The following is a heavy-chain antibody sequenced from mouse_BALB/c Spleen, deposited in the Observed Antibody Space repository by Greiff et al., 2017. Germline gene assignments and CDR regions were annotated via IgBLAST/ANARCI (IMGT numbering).Heavy chain of an antibody. J-gene: IGHJ4*01. V-gene: IGHV1S22*01. CDR2: IYPGSGST. CDR3: TRGQVRPVVDY. Sequence: LQQPGSELVRPGASVKLSCKASGYTFTSYWMHWVKQRPGQGLEWIGNIYPGSGSTNYDEKFKSKATLTVDTSSSTAYMQLSSLTSEDSAVYYCTRGQVRPVVDYWGQGTSVTVSS. CDR1: GYTFTSYW. D-gene: IGHD2-14*01.